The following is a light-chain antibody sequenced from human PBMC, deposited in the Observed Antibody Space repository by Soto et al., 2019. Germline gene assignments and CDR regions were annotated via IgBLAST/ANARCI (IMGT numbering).Light chain of an antibody. V-gene: IGKV3-20*01. CDR3: QQYGRSPST. Sequence: EIVLTQSPGTLSLSPGESATLSCRASQSVGSSYLAWYRQKPGQAPRLLIYGASSRATGIPDRFSGGGSGTDFSRTISTLEPEDFAVYYCQQYGRSPSTFGQGTQVEVK. CDR2: GAS. J-gene: IGKJ1*01. CDR1: QSVGSSY.